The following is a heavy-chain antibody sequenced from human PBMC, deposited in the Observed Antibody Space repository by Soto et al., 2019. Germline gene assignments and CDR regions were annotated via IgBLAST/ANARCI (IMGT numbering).Heavy chain of an antibody. D-gene: IGHD3-22*01. Sequence: GGSLRLSCAASGFTFSIYAMSWVRQAPGKGLEWVSAISASGGNTYYADSVKGRFTISRDNSKTALFLQMNSLRAEDTAIYYCAKDDSSGPYYAFDIWGQGTMVTVSS. CDR1: GFTFSIYA. J-gene: IGHJ3*02. CDR2: ISASGGNT. CDR3: AKDDSSGPYYAFDI. V-gene: IGHV3-23*01.